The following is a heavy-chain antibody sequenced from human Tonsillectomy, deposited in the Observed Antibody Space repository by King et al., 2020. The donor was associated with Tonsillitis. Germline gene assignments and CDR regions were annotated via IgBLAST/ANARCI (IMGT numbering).Heavy chain of an antibody. V-gene: IGHV1-18*04. CDR1: DYTFINYG. J-gene: IGHJ3*02. Sequence: VQLVESGAEVKSPGASVKVSCKASDYTFINYGISWVRQAPGQELEWMAWISAYNGNTNYAQKLQGRVTVTTDTSTSTAYMELRSLRSDDTAVYYCARGVYMTTVPIDDAFDIWGQGTMVTVSS. CDR2: ISAYNGNT. D-gene: IGHD4-17*01. CDR3: ARGVYMTTVPIDDAFDI.